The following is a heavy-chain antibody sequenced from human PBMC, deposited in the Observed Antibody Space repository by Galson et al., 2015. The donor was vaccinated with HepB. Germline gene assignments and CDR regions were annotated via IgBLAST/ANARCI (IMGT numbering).Heavy chain of an antibody. CDR2: ISSSSSTI. J-gene: IGHJ4*02. CDR1: GFTFSSYS. D-gene: IGHD3-22*01. CDR3: ARDSSVYYYDSNGYYYLDY. V-gene: IGHV3-48*04. Sequence: SLRLSCAASGFTFSSYSMNWVRQAPGKGLEWVSYISSSSSTIYYADSVKGRFTISRDNAKNSLYLQMNSLRAEDTAVYYCARDSSVYYYDSNGYYYLDYWGQGTLVTVSS.